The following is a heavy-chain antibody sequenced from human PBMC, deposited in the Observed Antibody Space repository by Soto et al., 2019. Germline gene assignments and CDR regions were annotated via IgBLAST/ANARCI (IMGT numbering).Heavy chain of an antibody. CDR3: ARRIAAAGNDY. J-gene: IGHJ4*02. CDR2: INAGNGNT. V-gene: IGHV1-3*01. CDR1: GYIFTSYV. D-gene: IGHD6-13*01. Sequence: ASVKVSCKASGYIFTSYVMHWVRQAPGQRLEWMGWINAGNGNTKYSQKFQGRVTITRDTSASTAYMELSSLRSEDTAVYYCARRIAAAGNDYWGQGTLVTVSS.